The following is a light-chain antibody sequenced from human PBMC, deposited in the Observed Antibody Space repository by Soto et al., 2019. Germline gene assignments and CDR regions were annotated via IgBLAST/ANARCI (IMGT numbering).Light chain of an antibody. Sequence: EIVMTQSPATLSVSPGERATLSCRASQSVSSNLAWYQQKPGQAPRLLIYGAFTRAIGVPARFSGSGSGTEFTLTISSLQSEDFAVYYCQQYNKWPPMYTFGQGTKLEIK. CDR3: QQYNKWPPMYT. V-gene: IGKV3-15*01. CDR2: GAF. J-gene: IGKJ2*01. CDR1: QSVSSN.